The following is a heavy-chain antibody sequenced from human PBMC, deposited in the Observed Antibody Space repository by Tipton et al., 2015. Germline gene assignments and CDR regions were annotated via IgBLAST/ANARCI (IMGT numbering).Heavy chain of an antibody. CDR2: ISYSGSI. CDR1: GDSLSTYY. CDR3: ARARGRHGGLFDS. D-gene: IGHD4-23*01. J-gene: IGHJ4*02. V-gene: IGHV4-59*04. Sequence: TLSLTCTVSGDSLSTYYWSWIRQSPGKGLEWIGSISYSGSIYYNPSLKSRVTMSVGSSKTHFSLKMSSVTASDTAVYYCARARGRHGGLFDSWGQGILVTVSS.